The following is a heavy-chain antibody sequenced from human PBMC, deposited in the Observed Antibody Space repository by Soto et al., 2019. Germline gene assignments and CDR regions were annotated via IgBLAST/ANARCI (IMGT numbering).Heavy chain of an antibody. CDR1: GGSISSDNYY. Sequence: SETLSLTCTVSGGSISSDNYYWSWIRQPPGKGLEWIGYIYHSGSTDYTPSLKSRVTISVDTSKNQFSLKLSSVTAADTAVYYCARSYYETLSSAHWFDPWGQGIQVTGSS. CDR3: ARSYYETLSSAHWFDP. CDR2: IYHSGST. V-gene: IGHV4-30-4*01. D-gene: IGHD3-9*01. J-gene: IGHJ5*02.